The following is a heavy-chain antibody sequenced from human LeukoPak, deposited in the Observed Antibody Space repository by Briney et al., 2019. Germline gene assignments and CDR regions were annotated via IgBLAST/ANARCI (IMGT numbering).Heavy chain of an antibody. D-gene: IGHD2-8*01. J-gene: IGHJ4*02. CDR3: ASRYCADGECLYYFDY. Sequence: PGGSLRLSCAASGFTFSSYSMTWVRQAPGKGLEWVSSISSGSSYIKSADSVKGRFTISRDNTKNSLYLQMNSLRAEDTAVYYCASRYCADGECLYYFDYWGQGTLVTVSS. CDR1: GFTFSSYS. V-gene: IGHV3-21*06. CDR2: ISSGSSYI.